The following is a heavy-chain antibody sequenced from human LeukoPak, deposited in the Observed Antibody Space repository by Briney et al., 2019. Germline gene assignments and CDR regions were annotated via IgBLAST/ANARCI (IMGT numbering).Heavy chain of an antibody. J-gene: IGHJ1*01. CDR3: ARDEGYCSSTSCSPKYFQH. V-gene: IGHV1-69*05. Sequence: SVKVSCKASGGTFSSYAISWVRQAPGQGLEWMGGIIPIFGTANYAQKFQGRVTITTDESTSTAYMELSSLRSEDTAVYYCARDEGYCSSTSCSPKYFQHWGQGTLVTVSS. D-gene: IGHD2-2*01. CDR1: GGTFSSYA. CDR2: IIPIFGTA.